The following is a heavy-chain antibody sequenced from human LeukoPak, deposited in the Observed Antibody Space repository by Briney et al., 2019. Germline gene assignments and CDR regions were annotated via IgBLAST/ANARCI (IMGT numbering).Heavy chain of an antibody. D-gene: IGHD1-26*01. CDR2: INPSGGSA. J-gene: IGHJ3*02. CDR1: GYTFTRYY. V-gene: IGHV1-46*01. Sequence: GASVKVSCKASGYTFTRYYMHWMRQAPGQGLEWMGIINPSGGSASYDAQKFQGRVTMTRDTSTSTVYMELSSLRSEDTAMYYCARPVGVGAEAKGAFDIWGQGTMVTVSS. CDR3: ARPVGVGAEAKGAFDI.